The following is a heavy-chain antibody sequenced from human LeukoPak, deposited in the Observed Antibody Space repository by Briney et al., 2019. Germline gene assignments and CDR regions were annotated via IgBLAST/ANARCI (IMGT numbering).Heavy chain of an antibody. J-gene: IGHJ4*02. CDR2: ISSSSSYI. D-gene: IGHD6-19*01. Sequence: PGGSLRLSCAASGFTVSSNYMSWVRQAPGKGLEWVSSISSSSSYIYYADSVKGRFTISRDNAKNSLYLQMNSLRAEDTAVYYCARGWSIRPYFDYWGQGTLVTVSS. CDR1: GFTVSSNY. V-gene: IGHV3-21*01. CDR3: ARGWSIRPYFDY.